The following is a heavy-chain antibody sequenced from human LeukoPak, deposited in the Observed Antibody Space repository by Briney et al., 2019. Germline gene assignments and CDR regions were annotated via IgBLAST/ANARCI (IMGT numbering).Heavy chain of an antibody. J-gene: IGHJ4*02. CDR1: GYSFTSHW. Sequence: GESLKISCNGFGYSFTSHWIGWVRQMPGKGVEWMGVVYPADSDTRYSPSFQGQVTLSADKSISTAYLQWSSVKASDTAMYFCARVRYDSSGYYTFDHWGQGTLVTVSS. CDR2: VYPADSDT. CDR3: ARVRYDSSGYYTFDH. V-gene: IGHV5-51*01. D-gene: IGHD3-22*01.